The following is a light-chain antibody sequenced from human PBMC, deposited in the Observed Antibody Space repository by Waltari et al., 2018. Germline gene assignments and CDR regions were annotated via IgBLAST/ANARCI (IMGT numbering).Light chain of an antibody. CDR1: QDISNY. J-gene: IGKJ4*01. Sequence: DIQMTQSPSSLSASVGDRVTITCQASQDISNYLTWYQQKPVKAPKLLIYDASNLETGVPSRFSGSGSGTDFTFTISSLQPEDIATYYCQQYDNLPLTFGGGTKVEIK. CDR3: QQYDNLPLT. CDR2: DAS. V-gene: IGKV1-33*01.